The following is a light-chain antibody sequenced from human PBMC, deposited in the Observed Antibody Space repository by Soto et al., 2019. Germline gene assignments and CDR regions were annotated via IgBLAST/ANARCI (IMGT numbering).Light chain of an antibody. Sequence: QSVLTQPASVSGSPGQSITISCTGTSSDVGSSNYVSWYQHHPGQAPQLIIFDVSDRPSGVSHRFSGSKSVNTASLIISGLLAEDEAYYYCSSYTRGNSWVFGGGTKLTVL. CDR1: SSDVGSSNY. CDR3: SSYTRGNSWV. V-gene: IGLV2-14*03. CDR2: DVS. J-gene: IGLJ3*02.